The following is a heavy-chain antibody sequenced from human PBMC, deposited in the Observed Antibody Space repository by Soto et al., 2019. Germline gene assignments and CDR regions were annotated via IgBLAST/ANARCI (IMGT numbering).Heavy chain of an antibody. Sequence: QVQLVESGGGVVQPGRSLRLSCAASGFTFSSYGMHWVRQAPGKGLEWVAVISYDGSNKYYADSVKGRFTISRDNSKNTLYLQMNSLRAEDTAVYYCAKDFKPWTPFDYYYYYMDVWGKGTTVTVSS. CDR2: ISYDGSNK. V-gene: IGHV3-30*18. J-gene: IGHJ6*03. D-gene: IGHD5-12*01. CDR1: GFTFSSYG. CDR3: AKDFKPWTPFDYYYYYMDV.